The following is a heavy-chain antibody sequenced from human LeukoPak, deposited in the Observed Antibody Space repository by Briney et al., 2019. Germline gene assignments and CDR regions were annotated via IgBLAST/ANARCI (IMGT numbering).Heavy chain of an antibody. Sequence: SETLSLTCAVYGGSFSGYYWSWIRQPPGKGLEWIGEINHSGSTNYNPSLTSRVTISVDTSKNQFSLKLSSVTAADTAVYYCARGLYGSGSYYGYWGQGTLVTVSS. J-gene: IGHJ4*02. CDR2: INHSGST. V-gene: IGHV4-34*01. CDR3: ARGLYGSGSYYGY. CDR1: GGSFSGYY. D-gene: IGHD3-10*01.